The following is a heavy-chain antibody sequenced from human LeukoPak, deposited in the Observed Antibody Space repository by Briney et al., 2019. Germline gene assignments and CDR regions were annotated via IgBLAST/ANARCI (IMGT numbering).Heavy chain of an antibody. V-gene: IGHV3-23*01. CDR2: ISGSGGST. Sequence: GGSLRLSCAASGFSFSSYAMSWVRQAPGKGLEWVSAISGSGGSTYYADSVKGRFTISRDNSKNTLYLQMNSLRAEDTAVYYCAKENGYYYDSSVLLGYWGQGTLVTVSS. CDR1: GFSFSSYA. D-gene: IGHD3-22*01. CDR3: AKENGYYYDSSVLLGY. J-gene: IGHJ4*02.